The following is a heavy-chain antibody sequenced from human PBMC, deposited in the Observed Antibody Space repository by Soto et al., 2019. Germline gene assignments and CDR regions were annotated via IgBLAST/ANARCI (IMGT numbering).Heavy chain of an antibody. V-gene: IGHV3-7*05. CDR2: TKEDGSEK. CDR1: GFTLGSYW. CDR3: ARTVVGAVRGLGAFDL. Sequence: GGSLRLSCAASGFTLGSYWMNWVRQGPGKGLEWVANTKEDGSEKNYVDSVKGRFTISRDNAKNSLYLQMNSLRAEDTAVYYCARTVVGAVRGLGAFDLWGQGTMVTVSS. D-gene: IGHD3-16*01. J-gene: IGHJ3*01.